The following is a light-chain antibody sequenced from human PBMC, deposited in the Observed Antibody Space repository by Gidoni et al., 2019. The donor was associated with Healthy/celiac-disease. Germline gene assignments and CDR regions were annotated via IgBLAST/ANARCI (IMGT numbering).Light chain of an antibody. J-gene: IGKJ5*01. CDR3: QQSYSTLIT. Sequence: DIQMTQSPSSLSASVGDRVTITCRASQSISRYLNWYQQKPGKAPKLLLYAASSLQSGVPSRFSGSGSGTDFTLTISSLQPEDFATYYCQQSYSTLITFXHXTRLEIK. CDR1: QSISRY. CDR2: AAS. V-gene: IGKV1-39*01.